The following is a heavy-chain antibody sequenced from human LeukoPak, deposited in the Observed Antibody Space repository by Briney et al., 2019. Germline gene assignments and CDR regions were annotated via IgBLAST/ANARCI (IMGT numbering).Heavy chain of an antibody. CDR1: GGSISSYY. CDR2: IYYSGST. Sequence: SETLSLTCTVSGGSISSYYWSWIRQPPGKGLEWIGYIYYSGSTNYNPSLKSRVTISVDTSKNQFSPKLSSVTAADTAVYYCARLYGSGSSRDYWGQGTLVTVSS. D-gene: IGHD3-10*01. J-gene: IGHJ4*02. V-gene: IGHV4-59*08. CDR3: ARLYGSGSSRDY.